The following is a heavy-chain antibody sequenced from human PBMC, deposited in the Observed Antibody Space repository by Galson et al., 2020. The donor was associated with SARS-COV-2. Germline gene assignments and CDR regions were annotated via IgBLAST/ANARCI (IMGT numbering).Heavy chain of an antibody. V-gene: IGHV3-30*04. J-gene: IGHJ4*02. Sequence: GGSLSLSCAASGFTFSSYAFHWVRQAPGKGLEWVAVISFNGSNKYYADSVKGRLTISRDSSKNTLYLQMNSLRTEDTAVYYCARTASGSYRGYFDYWGQGTLVTVSS. D-gene: IGHD3-10*01. CDR3: ARTASGSYRGYFDY. CDR2: ISFNGSNK. CDR1: GFTFSSYA.